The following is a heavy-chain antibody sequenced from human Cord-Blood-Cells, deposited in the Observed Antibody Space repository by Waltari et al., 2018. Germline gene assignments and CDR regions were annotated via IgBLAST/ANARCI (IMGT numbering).Heavy chain of an antibody. V-gene: IGHV4-39*01. Sequence: QLQLQESGPGLVQPSETLSLTCPVPGGSISSSSYYWGWIRQPPGKGLEWIGSIYYSGGTYYNPSRKSRVTISVDTSKNQFSLKLSSVTAADTAVYYCARRADDAFDIWGQGTMVTVSS. D-gene: IGHD1-26*01. CDR3: ARRADDAFDI. CDR1: GGSISSSSYY. J-gene: IGHJ3*02. CDR2: IYYSGGT.